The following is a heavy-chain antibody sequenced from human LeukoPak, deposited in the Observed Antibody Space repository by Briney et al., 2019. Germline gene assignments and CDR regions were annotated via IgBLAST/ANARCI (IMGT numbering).Heavy chain of an antibody. J-gene: IGHJ4*02. CDR1: GYTFTSYG. Sequence: ASVTVSCTASGYTFTSYGISWVRQAPGQGLEWMGWISAYNGNTNYAQKLQGRVTMTTDTSTSTAYMELRSLRSDDTAVYYCAKKKYDFWSGYYRGEVDYWGQGTLVTVSS. V-gene: IGHV1-18*01. CDR2: ISAYNGNT. CDR3: AKKKYDFWSGYYRGEVDY. D-gene: IGHD3-3*01.